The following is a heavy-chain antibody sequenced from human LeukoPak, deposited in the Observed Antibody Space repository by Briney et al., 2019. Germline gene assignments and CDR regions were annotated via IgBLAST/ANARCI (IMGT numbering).Heavy chain of an antibody. V-gene: IGHV4-61*02. Sequence: SETLSLTCTVSGGSISSGSYYWSWIRRPAGKGLEWIGRIYTSGSTNYNPSLKSRVTISVDTSKNQFSLKLSYVTAADTAVYYCARDPGYDSSGYRSAFDIWGQGTMVTVSS. CDR3: ARDPGYDSSGYRSAFDI. J-gene: IGHJ3*02. CDR2: IYTSGST. CDR1: GGSISSGSYY. D-gene: IGHD3-22*01.